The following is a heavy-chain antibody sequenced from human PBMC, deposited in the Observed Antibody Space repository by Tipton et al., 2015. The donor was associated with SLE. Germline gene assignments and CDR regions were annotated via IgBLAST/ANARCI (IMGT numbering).Heavy chain of an antibody. CDR1: GGSISSHY. D-gene: IGHD4-17*01. V-gene: IGHV4-59*11. J-gene: IGHJ2*01. Sequence: TLSLTCTVSGGSISSHYWSWIRQPPGKGLEWIGYIYYSGSTNYNPSLKSRVTISVDTSKNQSSLKLSSVTAADTAVYYCATQVGFTVTTYWYFDLRGRGTLVTVSS. CDR3: ATQVGFTVTTYWYFDL. CDR2: IYYSGST.